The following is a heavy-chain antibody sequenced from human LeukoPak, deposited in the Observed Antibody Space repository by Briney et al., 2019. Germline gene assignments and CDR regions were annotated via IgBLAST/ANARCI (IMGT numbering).Heavy chain of an antibody. D-gene: IGHD2-2*02. CDR2: ISSSGYTI. Sequence: GGSLRLSRAASGFTFSDYCMSWIRQAPGKGLEWLSYISSSGYTIYYADSVKGRFTISRDNANNSLYLQMNSLRAEDTAVYYCARYCSSTSCYTPSDVYDIWGQGTMVTVSS. CDR3: ARYCSSTSCYTPSDVYDI. J-gene: IGHJ3*02. CDR1: GFTFSDYC. V-gene: IGHV3-11*04.